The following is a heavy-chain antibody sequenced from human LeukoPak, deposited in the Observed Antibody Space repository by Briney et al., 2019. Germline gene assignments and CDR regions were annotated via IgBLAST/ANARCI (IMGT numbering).Heavy chain of an antibody. D-gene: IGHD3-10*01. CDR3: ARDRLLLFGENYYYGMDV. CDR2: IYYSGST. Sequence: SETLSLTCTVSGGSISSGGHYWSWIRQHPGKGLEWIGYIYYSGSTYYNPSLKSRVTISVDTSKNQFSLKLSSVTAADTAVYYCARDRLLLFGENYYYGMDVWGQGTTVTVSS. J-gene: IGHJ6*02. CDR1: GGSISSGGHY. V-gene: IGHV4-31*03.